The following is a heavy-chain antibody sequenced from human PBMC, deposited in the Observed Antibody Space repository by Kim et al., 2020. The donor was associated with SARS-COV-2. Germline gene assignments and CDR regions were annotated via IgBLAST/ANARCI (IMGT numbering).Heavy chain of an antibody. J-gene: IGHJ4*02. D-gene: IGHD3-16*01. Sequence: GGSLRLSCAASGFTFDDYAMHWVRQAPGKGLEWVSGISWNSGSIGYADSVKGRFTISRDNAKNSLYLQMNSLRAEDTALYYCAKALGALALDYWGQGTLVTVSS. CDR2: ISWNSGSI. CDR3: AKALGALALDY. CDR1: GFTFDDYA. V-gene: IGHV3-9*01.